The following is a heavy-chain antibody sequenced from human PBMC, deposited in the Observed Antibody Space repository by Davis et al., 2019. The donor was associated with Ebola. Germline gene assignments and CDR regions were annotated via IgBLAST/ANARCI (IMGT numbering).Heavy chain of an antibody. CDR1: GYTFTDYT. V-gene: IGHV1-2*06. Sequence: ASVKVSCKASGYTFTDYTLHWMRQAPGQGLEWLGRVILKSGATNYAQKFQGRVTMTRDTSISTVYMELSSLRYDDTADYYCARGHNYAHEYWGQGTLVTV. CDR2: VILKSGAT. D-gene: IGHD4-11*01. CDR3: ARGHNYAHEY. J-gene: IGHJ4*02.